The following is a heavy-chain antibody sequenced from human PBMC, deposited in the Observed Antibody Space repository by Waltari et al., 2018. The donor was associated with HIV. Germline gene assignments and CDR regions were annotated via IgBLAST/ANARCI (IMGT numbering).Heavy chain of an antibody. V-gene: IGHV3-23*01. J-gene: IGHJ4*02. CDR1: GFTFRDYA. CDR2: ITGSGGSP. CDR3: VRSVDY. Sequence: EVQLLESGGDLVQPGGSLRLSCAASGFTFRDYAMSWVRQAPGKGLEWVSSITGSGGSPEFADSVKGRFTISRDNSKNTLYLQMNNLRGEDTAVYYCVRSVDYWGQGTLVTVSS.